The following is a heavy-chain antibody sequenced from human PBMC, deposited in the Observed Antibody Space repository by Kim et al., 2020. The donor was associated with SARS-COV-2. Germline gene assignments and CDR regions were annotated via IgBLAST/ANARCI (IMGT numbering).Heavy chain of an antibody. Sequence: AQKFQGMVTMTRDTSISTAYMERSRLRSDDTAVYYCARAPHYDDSRSFDYWGQGTLVTVSS. J-gene: IGHJ4*02. CDR3: ARAPHYDDSRSFDY. D-gene: IGHD3-22*01. V-gene: IGHV1-2*02.